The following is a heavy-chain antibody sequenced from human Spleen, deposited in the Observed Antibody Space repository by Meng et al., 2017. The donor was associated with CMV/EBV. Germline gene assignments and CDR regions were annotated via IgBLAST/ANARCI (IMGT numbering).Heavy chain of an antibody. Sequence: GESLKISCAASGFTFSSYGMHWVRQAPGKGLEWVAVIWYDGSNKYYADSVKGRFTVSRDNARNSLYLQMNSLRAEDTAVYYCAREDKWELLDYWGQGTLVTVSS. J-gene: IGHJ4*02. V-gene: IGHV3-33*01. D-gene: IGHD1-26*01. CDR1: GFTFSSYG. CDR2: IWYDGSNK. CDR3: AREDKWELLDY.